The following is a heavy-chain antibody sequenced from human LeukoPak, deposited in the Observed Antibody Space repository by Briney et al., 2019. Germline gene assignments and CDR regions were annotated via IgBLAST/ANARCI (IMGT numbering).Heavy chain of an antibody. V-gene: IGHV4-34*01. J-gene: IGHJ4*02. Sequence: SETLSLTCAVYGGSFSGYYWSWIRQPPGKGLEWIGEINHSGSTNYNPSLKSRVTISVDTSKNQFSLKLSSVTAADTAVYYCARGRRYYDSSGYYTRRGTYYFDYWGQGTLVTVSS. CDR1: GGSFSGYY. CDR3: ARGRRYYDSSGYYTRRGTYYFDY. D-gene: IGHD3-22*01. CDR2: INHSGST.